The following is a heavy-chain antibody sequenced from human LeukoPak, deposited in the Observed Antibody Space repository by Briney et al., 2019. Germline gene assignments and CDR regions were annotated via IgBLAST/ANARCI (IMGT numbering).Heavy chain of an antibody. J-gene: IGHJ4*02. CDR1: GYSFTTHW. D-gene: IGHD1-26*01. CDR3: ASATGSYSYFYY. V-gene: IGHV5-51*01. Sequence: GESLKISCKASGYSFTTHWIGWVRQLPGKGLEWMGIIYPDHPDTNHHPSFHGQVTISADTSISDAFLQWSSLQASDTATYYCASATGSYSYFYYWGQGTLVTVSS. CDR2: IYPDHPDT.